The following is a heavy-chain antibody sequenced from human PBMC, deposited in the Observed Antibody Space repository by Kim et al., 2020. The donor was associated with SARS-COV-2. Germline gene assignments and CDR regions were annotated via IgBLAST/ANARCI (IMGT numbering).Heavy chain of an antibody. CDR2: IIPIFGTA. V-gene: IGHV1-69*13. CDR1: GGTFSSYA. D-gene: IGHD2-21*02. CDR3: ARAKTAYCGGDCYAAPDY. J-gene: IGHJ4*02. Sequence: SVKVSCKASGGTFSSYAISWVRQAPGQGLEWMGGIIPIFGTANYAQKFQGRVTITADESTSTAHMELSSLRSEDTAVYYCARAKTAYCGGDCYAAPDYWGQGTLVTVSS.